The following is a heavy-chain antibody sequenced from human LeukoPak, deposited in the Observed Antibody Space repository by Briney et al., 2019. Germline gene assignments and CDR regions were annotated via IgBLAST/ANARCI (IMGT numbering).Heavy chain of an antibody. Sequence: SETLSLTCTVSGASISNYYWSWIRQPPGKGLECIGYVSYSGRTNHNPSLKSRVTISADTSKNQFSLKLSSVTAADTAVYYCARGEFGSGSYYPFDYWGQGTLVTVSS. CDR2: VSYSGRT. CDR3: ARGEFGSGSYYPFDY. J-gene: IGHJ4*02. V-gene: IGHV4-59*12. CDR1: GASISNYY. D-gene: IGHD3-10*01.